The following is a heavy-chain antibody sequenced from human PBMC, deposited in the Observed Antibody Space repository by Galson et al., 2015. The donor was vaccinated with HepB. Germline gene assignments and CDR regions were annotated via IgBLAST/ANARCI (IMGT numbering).Heavy chain of an antibody. CDR2: ISYDGDYK. CDR1: GFTFSSDG. J-gene: IGHJ4*02. D-gene: IGHD1-26*01. CDR3: AKDAFAGATYLEN. Sequence: SLRLSCAASGFTFSSDGMHWVRQAPDKGLEWLASISYDGDYKNYADSVKGRFTISKDNSKNMLYLQMSSLRAEDTAVYYCAKDAFAGATYLENWGQGTLVTVSS. V-gene: IGHV3-30*18.